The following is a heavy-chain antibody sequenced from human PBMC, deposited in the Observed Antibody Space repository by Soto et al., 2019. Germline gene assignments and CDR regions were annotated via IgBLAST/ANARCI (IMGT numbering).Heavy chain of an antibody. J-gene: IGHJ4*02. CDR3: ARGGSSTRFMDY. D-gene: IGHD2-2*01. V-gene: IGHV3-7*03. CDR2: IKQDGSER. Sequence: EVQLVESGGGLVQPGGSLRLSCAASGFTFSSYWMSWVRQAPGKGLEWVANIKQDGSERYYVDSVKGRFTIPRDNAKNSLYLQMNCLRAEDTAVYYCARGGSSTRFMDYWGQGTLVTVSS. CDR1: GFTFSSYW.